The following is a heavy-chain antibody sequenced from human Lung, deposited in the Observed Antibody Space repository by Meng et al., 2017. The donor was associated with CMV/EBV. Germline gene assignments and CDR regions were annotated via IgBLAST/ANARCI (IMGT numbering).Heavy chain of an antibody. CDR3: AKDFEYSSSSGEFDY. D-gene: IGHD6-6*01. CDR1: GFTFSSYA. V-gene: IGHV3-23*01. Sequence: GGSLRLXCAASGFTFSSYAMSWVRQAPGKGLEWVSAISGSGGSTYYADSVKGRFTISRDNSKNTLYLQMNSLRAEDAAVYYCAKDFEYSSSSGEFDYWGQGTLVTVSS. CDR2: ISGSGGST. J-gene: IGHJ4*02.